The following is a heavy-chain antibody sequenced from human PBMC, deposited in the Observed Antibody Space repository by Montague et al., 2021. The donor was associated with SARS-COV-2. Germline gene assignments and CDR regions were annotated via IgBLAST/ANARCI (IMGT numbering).Heavy chain of an antibody. CDR1: GDSVWSNTAA. D-gene: IGHD4-17*01. Sequence: CAISGDSVWSNTAAWNWIRQSPSGGLEWLGRTDYRSKWTSDYATSVEGRISIDPDTSKNQFFLHLRSVAPEDTGVYYCVRDTGSAQAGFDAWGQGTLVTVSS. CDR2: TDYRSKWTS. CDR3: VRDTGSAQAGFDA. V-gene: IGHV6-1*01. J-gene: IGHJ4*02.